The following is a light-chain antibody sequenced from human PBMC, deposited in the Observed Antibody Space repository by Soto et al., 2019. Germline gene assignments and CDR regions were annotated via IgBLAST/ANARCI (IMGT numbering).Light chain of an antibody. V-gene: IGLV4-69*01. CDR3: QTWEV. J-gene: IGLJ2*01. CDR2: LNSDGSH. CDR1: SGHSSYA. Sequence: QPVLTQSPSASASLGASVKLTCTLSSGHSSYAIAWHQQQPEKGPRYLMKLNSDGSHSKGDGIPDRFSGSSSGAERYLSISSLQSEDEADYYCQTWEVFGGGTKQTVL.